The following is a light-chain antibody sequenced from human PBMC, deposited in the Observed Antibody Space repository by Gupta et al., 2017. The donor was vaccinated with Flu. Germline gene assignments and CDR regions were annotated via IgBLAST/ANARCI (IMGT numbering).Light chain of an antibody. V-gene: IGLV2-14*01. Sequence: QSDLTQPASVSGSPGQSITISCIGTSSDIGYYNHVSWYQQHPGEAPKLLIYEVINRPPGVSNRFSGSKSGNTASLTISGLQPEDKADYYCSSYTTSVTWVFGGGSRLTVL. CDR1: SSDIGYYNH. CDR2: EVI. J-gene: IGLJ3*02. CDR3: SSYTTSVTWV.